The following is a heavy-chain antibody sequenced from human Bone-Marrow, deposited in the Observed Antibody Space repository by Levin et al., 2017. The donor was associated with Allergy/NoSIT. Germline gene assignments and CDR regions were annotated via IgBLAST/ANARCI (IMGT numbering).Heavy chain of an antibody. Sequence: GGSLRLSCAASGFTFSSYAMSWVRQAPGKGLEWVSAISGSGGDTYYADSVKGRFTISRDNSKNTLYLQMNRLRAEDTAVYFCAKDRSLERRGIFDYWGQGTLVTVSS. V-gene: IGHV3-23*01. D-gene: IGHD1-1*01. CDR2: ISGSGGDT. J-gene: IGHJ4*02. CDR3: AKDRSLERRGIFDY. CDR1: GFTFSSYA.